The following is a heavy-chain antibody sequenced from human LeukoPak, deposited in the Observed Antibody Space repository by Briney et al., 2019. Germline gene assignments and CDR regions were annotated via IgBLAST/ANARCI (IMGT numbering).Heavy chain of an antibody. D-gene: IGHD6-6*01. CDR1: GGSISSGSYY. V-gene: IGHV4-61*02. J-gene: IGHJ4*02. Sequence: SETLSLTCTVSGGSISSGSYYWSWIRQPAGKGLEWIGRIYTSGSTNYNPSLKSRVTISVDTSKNQFSLKLSSVNAADTAVYYCARLRAARYFFDYWGQGARVTVSS. CDR3: ARLRAARYFFDY. CDR2: IYTSGST.